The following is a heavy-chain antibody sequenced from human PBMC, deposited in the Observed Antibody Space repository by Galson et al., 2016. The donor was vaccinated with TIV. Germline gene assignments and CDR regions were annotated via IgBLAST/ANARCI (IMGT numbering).Heavy chain of an antibody. CDR2: INSRASDRTT. Sequence: SLRLSCATSGFTFSDFEMDWVRQTPGKGLEWLAWINSRASDRTTYYADSAKGRFTISRDNAKNSVYLQMNSLREEDTGIYYCARESLGGFDCSIDYWGQGILVTVSS. D-gene: IGHD2-21*02. CDR1: GFTFSDFE. V-gene: IGHV3-48*03. CDR3: ARESLGGFDCSIDY. J-gene: IGHJ4*02.